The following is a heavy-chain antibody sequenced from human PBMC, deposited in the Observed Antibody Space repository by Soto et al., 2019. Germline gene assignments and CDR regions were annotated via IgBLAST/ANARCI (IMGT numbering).Heavy chain of an antibody. CDR3: VSPYNFYFMDV. CDR1: GGSISSSNW. J-gene: IGHJ6*03. D-gene: IGHD3-16*01. CDR2: IYYSGST. V-gene: IGHV4-4*02. Sequence: SETLSLTCAVSGGSISSSNWWSWVRQPPGKGLEWIGYIYYSGSTYYNPSLKSRVTISVDTSKNQFSLKLSSVTAADTAVYYCVSPYNFYFMDVWGKGTPVTVSS.